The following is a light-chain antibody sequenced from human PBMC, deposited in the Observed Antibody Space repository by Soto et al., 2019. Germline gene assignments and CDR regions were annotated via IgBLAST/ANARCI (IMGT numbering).Light chain of an antibody. CDR2: DAS. J-gene: IGKJ1*01. CDR3: QQSYNSPLS. V-gene: IGKV1-39*01. Sequence: DIQMTQSPSTLSASVGDRVTITCRASQSISSWLAWYQQKPGKAPKLLIYDASSLQSGVPSRFSGSGAGTNFTLTITGLQPADFATYFCQQSYNSPLSFGRGTKVDIK. CDR1: QSISSW.